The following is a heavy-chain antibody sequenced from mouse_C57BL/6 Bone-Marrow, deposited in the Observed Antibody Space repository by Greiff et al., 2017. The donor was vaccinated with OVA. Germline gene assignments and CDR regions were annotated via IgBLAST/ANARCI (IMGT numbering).Heavy chain of an antibody. CDR2: IHPNSGST. CDR3: ARSGYCHKDYYYAMDY. CDR1: GYTFTSYW. D-gene: IGHD3-1*01. Sequence: QVQLQQPGAELVKPGASVKLSCKASGYTFTSYWMHWVKQRPGQGLEWIGMIHPNSGSTNYNEKFKSKATLTVDKSSSTAYMQLSSLTSEYSAVYYCARSGYCHKDYYYAMDYWGQGTSVTVSS. V-gene: IGHV1-64*01. J-gene: IGHJ4*01.